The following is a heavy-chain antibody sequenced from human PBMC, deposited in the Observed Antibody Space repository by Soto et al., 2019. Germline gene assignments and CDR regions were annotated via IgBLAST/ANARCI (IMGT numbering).Heavy chain of an antibody. CDR1: GGSFSSYA. V-gene: IGHV1-69*01. D-gene: IGHD1-7*01. CDR2: IIPIVGTG. CDR3: ARDMTRTVVPYFDF. Sequence: QVQLVQSGAEVKKPGSSVKVSCKASGGSFSSYAISWVRQAPGQGLEWMGGIIPIVGTGNYAQNFQGRVTITADESTSTAYMELSSLRSEDTAMYYCARDMTRTVVPYFDFWGQGTLVTVSS. J-gene: IGHJ4*02.